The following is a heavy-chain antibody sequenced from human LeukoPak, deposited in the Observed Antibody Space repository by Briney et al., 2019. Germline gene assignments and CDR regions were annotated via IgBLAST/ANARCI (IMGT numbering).Heavy chain of an antibody. CDR3: ARDSRGGWPGYFDY. V-gene: IGHV3-33*07. D-gene: IGHD6-19*01. CDR2: IWHDGSAE. J-gene: IGHJ4*02. Sequence: GRSLRLSCAASGFIFSNYGMYWVRQAPGEGLDWVAVIWHDGSAEFYADSVKGRFSISRDDSKNTVYPQMNSLRAEDTALYYCARDSRGGWPGYFDYWGQGIVVTVSS. CDR1: GFIFSNYG.